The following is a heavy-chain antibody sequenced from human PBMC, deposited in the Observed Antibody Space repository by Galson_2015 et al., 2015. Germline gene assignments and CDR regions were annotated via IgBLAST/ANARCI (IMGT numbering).Heavy chain of an antibody. CDR2: ISYDGSNK. CDR3: ARSPKSTSCYKCTDAGDAFDI. J-gene: IGHJ3*02. V-gene: IGHV3-30-3*01. D-gene: IGHD2-2*02. CDR1: GFTFSSYA. Sequence: SLRLSCAASGFTFSSYAMHWVRLAPGKGMEWVAVISYDGSNKYYADSVKGRFTISRDNSKNTLYLQMNSLRAEDTAVYYCARSPKSTSCYKCTDAGDAFDIWGQGTMVTVSS.